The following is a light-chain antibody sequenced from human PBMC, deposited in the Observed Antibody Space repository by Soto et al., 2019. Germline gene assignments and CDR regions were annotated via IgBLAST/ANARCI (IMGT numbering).Light chain of an antibody. V-gene: IGKV3-20*01. CDR1: QSVSSSY. J-gene: IGKJ5*01. Sequence: EIVLTQSPGTLSLSPGERATLSCRASQSVSSSYLAWYQQKPGQAPRLLIYGASSRATGIPDRFSGSGSESDFSLTTSGLEDEAFWVYYCQQYGSWITYGRGTRLEIK. CDR2: GAS. CDR3: QQYGSWIT.